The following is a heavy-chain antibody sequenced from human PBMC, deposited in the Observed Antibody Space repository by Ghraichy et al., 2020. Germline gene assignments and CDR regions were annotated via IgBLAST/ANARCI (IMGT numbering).Heavy chain of an antibody. V-gene: IGHV1-69*13. CDR2: IIPILGTA. CDR3: ASKLVDCGGDCDYYFDY. D-gene: IGHD2-21*02. J-gene: IGHJ4*02. CDR1: GCSFSAYA. Sequence: SVKVSCKASGCSFSAYAISWVRQGPGQGLEWMGGIIPILGTADYAQKFQSRVTITADESTSTAYMELSSLRSEDTAVYYCASKLVDCGGDCDYYFDYWGQGTLVTVSS.